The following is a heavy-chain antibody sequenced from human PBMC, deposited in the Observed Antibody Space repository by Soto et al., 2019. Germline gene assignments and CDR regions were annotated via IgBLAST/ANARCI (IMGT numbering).Heavy chain of an antibody. CDR3: ARLGFPGAIYFDS. Sequence: GESLKISCKGSGYSFTAFWIGWVRQMPGKGLEWMGIIYPGDSETKYSPDFEGQVTISADRSTNTAYLQWRSLRASDTAMYYCARLGFPGAIYFDSWGLGTLVTVSS. V-gene: IGHV5-51*01. CDR2: IYPGDSET. CDR1: GYSFTAFW. J-gene: IGHJ4*02.